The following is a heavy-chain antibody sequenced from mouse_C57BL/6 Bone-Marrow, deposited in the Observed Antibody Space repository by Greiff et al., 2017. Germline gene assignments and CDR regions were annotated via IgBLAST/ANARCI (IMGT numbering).Heavy chain of an antibody. J-gene: IGHJ3*01. Sequence: VQLQQSGAELARPGASVKMSCKASGYTFTSYTMHWVKQRPGQGLEWIGYINPSSGYTKYNQKFKDKATLTADKSSSTAYMQLSSLTSEDSAVYYCARSRFYYGNPAGFAYWGQGTLVTVSA. CDR3: ARSRFYYGNPAGFAY. V-gene: IGHV1-4*01. CDR1: GYTFTSYT. CDR2: INPSSGYT. D-gene: IGHD2-1*01.